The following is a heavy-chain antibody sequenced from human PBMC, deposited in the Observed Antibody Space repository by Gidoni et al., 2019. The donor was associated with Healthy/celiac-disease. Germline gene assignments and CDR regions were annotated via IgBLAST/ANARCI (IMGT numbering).Heavy chain of an antibody. Sequence: EVQLLESGGGLVQPGGSLRLSCAASGFTFSSYAMSWVRQAPGKGLEWVSAISGSGGSTYYADSVKGRFTISRDNSKNTLYLQMNSLRAEDTAVYYCAKDPRYGDYGGDAFDIWGQGTMVTVSS. J-gene: IGHJ3*02. CDR2: ISGSGGST. D-gene: IGHD4-17*01. CDR1: GFTFSSYA. CDR3: AKDPRYGDYGGDAFDI. V-gene: IGHV3-23*01.